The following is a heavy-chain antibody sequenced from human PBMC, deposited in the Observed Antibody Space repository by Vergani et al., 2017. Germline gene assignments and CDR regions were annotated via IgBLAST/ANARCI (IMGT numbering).Heavy chain of an antibody. V-gene: IGHV4-31*03. D-gene: IGHD2-21*01. CDR2: IYSTGST. J-gene: IGHJ4*02. CDR1: GDSISSGVYY. CDR3: ARMGGYDDGDAFRIGYFDS. Sequence: QLQLQESGPGLVKPSQTLSLTCSVSGDSISSGVYYWNWIRQHPGKGLEWIGYIYSTGSTHHNPSLRRRINMSVDTSKNQFSLKLNSVTAADTAMYYCARMGGYDDGDAFRIGYFDSWGPGILVTVSS.